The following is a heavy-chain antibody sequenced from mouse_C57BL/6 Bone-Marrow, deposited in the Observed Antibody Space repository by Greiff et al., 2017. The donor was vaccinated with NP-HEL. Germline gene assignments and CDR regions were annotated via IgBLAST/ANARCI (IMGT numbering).Heavy chain of an antibody. CDR2: IYPGSGNT. CDR3: ARDSGSSPYFDD. D-gene: IGHD1-1*01. J-gene: IGHJ2*01. Sequence: QVQLQQSGAELVRPGASVKLSCKASGYTFTDYYINWVKQRPGQGLEWIARIYPGSGNTYYNEKFKGKATLTAEKSSSTAYMQLSSLTSEDSAVYFCARDSGSSPYFDDWGQGTTLTVSS. V-gene: IGHV1-76*01. CDR1: GYTFTDYY.